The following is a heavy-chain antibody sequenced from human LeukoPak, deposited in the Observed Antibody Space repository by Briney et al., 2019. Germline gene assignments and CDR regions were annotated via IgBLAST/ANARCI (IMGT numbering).Heavy chain of an antibody. Sequence: SETLSLTCTVSGDSISGYYWSWIRQPAEKGLEWIGRIYTSGGTNYNPSLKSRVTISVDKSKNQFSLKLSSVTAADTAVYYCARGEGRYSGYDSYYYYMDVWGTGTTVTVSS. J-gene: IGHJ6*03. CDR1: GDSISGYY. D-gene: IGHD5-12*01. CDR3: ARGEGRYSGYDSYYYYMDV. V-gene: IGHV4-4*07. CDR2: IYTSGGT.